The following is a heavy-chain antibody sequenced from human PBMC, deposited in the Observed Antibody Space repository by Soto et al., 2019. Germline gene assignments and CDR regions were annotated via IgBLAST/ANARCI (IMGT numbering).Heavy chain of an antibody. D-gene: IGHD6-19*01. J-gene: IGHJ4*02. CDR2: INHSGST. V-gene: IGHV4-34*01. CDR3: ARGPVAGADY. Sequence: SETLSLTCAVYGGSFSGYYWSWIRQPPGKGLEWIGEINHSGSTNYNPSLKSRVTISVDTSKNQFSLKLSSVTAADTAVYYCARGPVAGADYWGQGTLVTVSS. CDR1: GGSFSGYY.